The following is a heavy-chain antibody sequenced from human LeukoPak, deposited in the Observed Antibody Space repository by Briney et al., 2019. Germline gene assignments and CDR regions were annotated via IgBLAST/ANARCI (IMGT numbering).Heavy chain of an antibody. CDR1: GGSFSSDSYF. V-gene: IGHV4-61*02. Sequence: SETLSLTCTVSGGSFSSDSYFWSWIRQPAGKGLEWIGRVYSRGNTNYNVSLQSRVTMSVDTSRNQFSLRLSSVTAADTAVYYCARGRRGSNYVVIDYWGQGILVTVSS. CDR3: ARGRRGSNYVVIDY. CDR2: VYSRGNT. J-gene: IGHJ4*02. D-gene: IGHD4-11*01.